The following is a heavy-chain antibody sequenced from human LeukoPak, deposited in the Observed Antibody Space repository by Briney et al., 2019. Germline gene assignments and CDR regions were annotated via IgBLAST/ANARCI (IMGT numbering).Heavy chain of an antibody. CDR1: GGSISSSSYY. Sequence: SETLSLTCTVSGGSISSSSYYWGWIRQPPGKGLEWIGGIYYSGSTYYNPSLKSRVTISVDTSKNQFSLKLSSVTAADTAVYYCARGFQEDYGDYVPRHPGRDWGQGTLVTVSS. J-gene: IGHJ4*02. D-gene: IGHD4-17*01. CDR2: IYYSGST. V-gene: IGHV4-39*07. CDR3: ARGFQEDYGDYVPRHPGRD.